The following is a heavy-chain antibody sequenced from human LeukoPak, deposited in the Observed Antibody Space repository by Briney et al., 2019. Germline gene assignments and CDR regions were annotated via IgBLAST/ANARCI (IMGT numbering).Heavy chain of an antibody. Sequence: GGSLRLSCAASAFRTYDFHWVRQVQGIGLEWVSGIGTAGDTYYAGSVKGRFTISRENAKNSLYLQMNSLRAGDTAVYHCVRVAWLDYHGMDVWGQGTTVTVSS. J-gene: IGHJ6*01. CDR2: IGTAGDT. CDR1: AFRTYD. CDR3: VRVAWLDYHGMDV. D-gene: IGHD5-12*01. V-gene: IGHV3-13*01.